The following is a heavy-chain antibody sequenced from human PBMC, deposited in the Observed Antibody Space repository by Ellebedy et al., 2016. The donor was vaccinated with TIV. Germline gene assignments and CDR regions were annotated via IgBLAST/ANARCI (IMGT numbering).Heavy chain of an antibody. V-gene: IGHV1-2*02. Sequence: ASVKVSCKASGCTFTAYHIHWVRQAPGQGLEWMGWINPNSGGTNYAQKFQGRVTMTRDTSISTAYMELSRLRSDDTAVYYCAREMGGSSSGRGLDYWGQGTLVTVSS. CDR1: GCTFTAYH. CDR2: INPNSGGT. CDR3: AREMGGSSSGRGLDY. D-gene: IGHD6-6*01. J-gene: IGHJ4*02.